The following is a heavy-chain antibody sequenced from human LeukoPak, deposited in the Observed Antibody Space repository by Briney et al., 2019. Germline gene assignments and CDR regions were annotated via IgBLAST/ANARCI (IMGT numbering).Heavy chain of an antibody. D-gene: IGHD1-26*01. Sequence: GGSLRLSCAASGFTFSSYWMSWVRQAPGKGLEWVANIKQGGSEKYYVDSVKGRFTSSRDNAKNSLYLQMNSLGAEDTAVYYCARDGSAGSFRPGGDFDYWGQGTLVTVSS. CDR3: ARDGSAGSFRPGGDFDY. J-gene: IGHJ4*02. CDR2: IKQGGSEK. V-gene: IGHV3-7*03. CDR1: GFTFSSYW.